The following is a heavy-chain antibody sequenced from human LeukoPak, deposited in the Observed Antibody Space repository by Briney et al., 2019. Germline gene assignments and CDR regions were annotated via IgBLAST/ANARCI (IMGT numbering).Heavy chain of an antibody. J-gene: IGHJ5*02. D-gene: IGHD1-26*01. V-gene: IGHV1-2*02. Sequence: ASVKVSCKASGYTFTSYYMHWVRQAPGQGREWMGSINANSGGTNYAQKFQDRVTMARDTSISTAYMELSRLRSDDTAVYYCARDLGYRGGWFDPWGQGTLVTVSS. CDR1: GYTFTSYY. CDR2: INANSGGT. CDR3: ARDLGYRGGWFDP.